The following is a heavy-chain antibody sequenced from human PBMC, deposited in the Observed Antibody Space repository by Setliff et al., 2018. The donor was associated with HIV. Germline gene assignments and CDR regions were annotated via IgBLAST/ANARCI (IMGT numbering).Heavy chain of an antibody. D-gene: IGHD6-19*01. J-gene: IGHJ6*02. V-gene: IGHV1-18*01. Sequence: ASVKVSCKASGYTFTTYGISWVRQAPGHGLEWMGWISPYIGHTNYAQNFQGRVTMTIDTSTSTAYMELRSLRSDDAAVYFCARLGSGWSDSYYYAMDIWGQGTTVTVSS. CDR2: ISPYIGHT. CDR3: ARLGSGWSDSYYYAMDI. CDR1: GYTFTTYG.